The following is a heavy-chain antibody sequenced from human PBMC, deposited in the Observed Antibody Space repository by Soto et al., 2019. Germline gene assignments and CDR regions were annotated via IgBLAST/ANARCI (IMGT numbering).Heavy chain of an antibody. CDR3: ANSYGGNMGTHYYYYGMDV. CDR1: GFTFSSYA. V-gene: IGHV3-23*01. CDR2: ISGSGGST. J-gene: IGHJ6*02. D-gene: IGHD4-17*01. Sequence: GGSLRLSCAASGFTFSSYAMSWVRQAPGKGLEWVSAISGSGGSTYYADSVKGRFTISRDNSKNTLYLQMNSLRAEDTAVYYCANSYGGNMGTHYYYYGMDVWGQGTTVTVSS.